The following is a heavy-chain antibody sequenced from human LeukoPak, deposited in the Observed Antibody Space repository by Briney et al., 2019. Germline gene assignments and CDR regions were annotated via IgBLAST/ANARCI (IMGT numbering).Heavy chain of an antibody. CDR1: GYPFTSFG. V-gene: IGHV1-46*01. D-gene: IGHD2-15*01. J-gene: IGHJ4*02. Sequence: ASVRVSCKTSGYPFTSFGISWVRQAPGQGLEWMGIINPSGGSTSYAQKFQGRVTMTRDTSTSTVYMEQSSLRSEDTAVYYCARDPTRLRIVVVVAAFDYWGQGTLVTVSS. CDR2: INPSGGST. CDR3: ARDPTRLRIVVVVAAFDY.